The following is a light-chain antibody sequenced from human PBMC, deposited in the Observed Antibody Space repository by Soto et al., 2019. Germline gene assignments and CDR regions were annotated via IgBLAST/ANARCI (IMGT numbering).Light chain of an antibody. V-gene: IGLV1-44*01. CDR3: AAWDDSLNGPV. J-gene: IGLJ3*02. CDR2: SNN. CDR1: SSNSGSNT. Sequence: QSVLTQPPSASGTPGQRVTISCSGSSSNSGSNTVNWYQQLPGTAPKLLIYSNNQRPSGVPDRFSGSKSGTSSALAISGRQSEDEADSNCAAWDDSLNGPVFGGGTKLTVL.